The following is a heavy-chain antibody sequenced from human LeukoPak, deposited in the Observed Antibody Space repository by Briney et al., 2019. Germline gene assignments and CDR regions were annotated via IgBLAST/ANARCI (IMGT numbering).Heavy chain of an antibody. V-gene: IGHV3-21*01. D-gene: IGHD5-24*01. CDR3: ARERVDGYNYVYYFDY. CDR2: ISSSSSYI. CDR1: GFTFSSYS. Sequence: GGSLRLSCAASGFTFSSYSMNWVRQAPGKGLEWVSSISSSSSYIYYADSVKGRFTIPRDNAKNSLYLQMNSLRAEDTAVYYCARERVDGYNYVYYFDYWGQGTLVTVSS. J-gene: IGHJ4*02.